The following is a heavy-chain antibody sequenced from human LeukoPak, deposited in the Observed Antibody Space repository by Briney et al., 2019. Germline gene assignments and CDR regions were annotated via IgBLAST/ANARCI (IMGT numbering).Heavy chain of an antibody. CDR1: GFTFSSSA. CDR3: AKGPLLWD. D-gene: IGHD2/OR15-2a*01. V-gene: IGHV3-23*01. J-gene: IGHJ4*02. CDR2: ISGSGGSA. Sequence: GGPLRLSCAASGFTFSSSAMSWVRQAPGKGLEWVSSISGSGGSAYYADSVKGRFTISRDNSKNTLYLQMNSLRAEDTAVYYCAKGPLLWDWGQGTLVTVSS.